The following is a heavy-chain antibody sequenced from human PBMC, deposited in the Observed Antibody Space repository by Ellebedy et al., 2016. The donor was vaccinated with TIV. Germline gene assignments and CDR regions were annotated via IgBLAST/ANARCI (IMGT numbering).Heavy chain of an antibody. CDR2: IYPGDSDT. CDR3: ARQGSGRYSSGCLDY. Sequence: KVSCKGSGYSFTSYWIAWVRQMPGKGLEWMGIIYPGDSDTRYSPSFQGQVTSTADKSISTAYLQWSSLKASDTAMYYCARQGSGRYSSGCLDYWGQGTLVTVSS. CDR1: GYSFTSYW. D-gene: IGHD6-19*01. V-gene: IGHV5-51*01. J-gene: IGHJ4*02.